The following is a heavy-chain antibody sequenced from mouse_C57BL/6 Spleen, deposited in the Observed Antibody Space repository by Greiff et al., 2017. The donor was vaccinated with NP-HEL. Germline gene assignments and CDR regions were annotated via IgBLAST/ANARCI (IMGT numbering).Heavy chain of an antibody. CDR3: AVDSYYRHSMDS. D-gene: IGHD2-14*01. V-gene: IGHV1-50*01. CDR1: GYTFTSYW. Sequence: QVQLQQPGAELVKPGASVKLSCKASGYTFTSYWMQWVKQRPGQGLEWIGEIDPSDSYTNYNRKFKGKATLTVDTSSSTAYMQLSRLTSEDSAVSYCAVDSYYRHSMDSWGQGTSVTVAS. CDR2: IDPSDSYT. J-gene: IGHJ4*01.